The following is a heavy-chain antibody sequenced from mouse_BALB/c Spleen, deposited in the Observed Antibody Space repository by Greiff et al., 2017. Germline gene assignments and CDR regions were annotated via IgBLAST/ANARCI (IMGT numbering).Heavy chain of an antibody. V-gene: IGHV3-6*02. CDR3: ARGITTVVADEGFCY. Sequence: EVQLQESGPGLVKPSQSLSLTCSVTGYSITSGYYWNWIRQFPGNKLEWMGYISYDGSNNYNPSLKNRISITRDTSKNQFFLKLNSVTTEDTATYYCARGITTVVADEGFCYWGQGTTLTVSS. J-gene: IGHJ2*01. CDR1: GYSITSGYY. CDR2: ISYDGSN. D-gene: IGHD1-1*01.